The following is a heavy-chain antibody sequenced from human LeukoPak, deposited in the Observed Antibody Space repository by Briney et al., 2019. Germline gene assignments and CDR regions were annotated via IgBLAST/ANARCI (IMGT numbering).Heavy chain of an antibody. J-gene: IGHJ3*02. V-gene: IGHV4-34*01. CDR3: ARERRPLIAQFRFAFDI. CDR1: GGSFSGYY. D-gene: IGHD2-21*01. Sequence: PSETLSLTPALYGGSFSGYYWSSIRHPPGKGVGWSGEINPSGSTNYNPSLKSRVTISVDTSKNQFSLKLSSVTAADTAVYYCARERRPLIAQFRFAFDIWGEGTMVTVSS. CDR2: INPSGST.